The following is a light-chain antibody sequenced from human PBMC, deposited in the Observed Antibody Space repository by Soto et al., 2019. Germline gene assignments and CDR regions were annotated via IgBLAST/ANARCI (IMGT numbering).Light chain of an antibody. Sequence: QSVLTQPRSVSGSPGQSLTISCTGTSSDVGGYNYVSWYQQYPGKVPKLMIYDVTKRPSGVPDRFSGSKSGNTASLTISGLQAEDEADYYCCSHAGSYTYVFGTGTKVTVL. CDR1: SSDVGGYNY. CDR3: CSHAGSYTYV. CDR2: DVT. J-gene: IGLJ1*01. V-gene: IGLV2-11*01.